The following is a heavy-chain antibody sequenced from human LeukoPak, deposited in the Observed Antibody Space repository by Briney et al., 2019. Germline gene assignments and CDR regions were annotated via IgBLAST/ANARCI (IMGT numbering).Heavy chain of an antibody. J-gene: IGHJ3*02. Sequence: SETLSLTCTVSGGSISVYHWSWIRQPPGKGLEWIGYLYDTGMTNYSPSLKSRVTMSVDTSNNQISLKLTSVTAADTAIYFCAKEGMGSEATTADGAFDIWGQGTTVTVSS. V-gene: IGHV4-4*08. CDR1: GGSISVYH. CDR2: LYDTGMT. CDR3: AKEGMGSEATTADGAFDI. D-gene: IGHD1-26*01.